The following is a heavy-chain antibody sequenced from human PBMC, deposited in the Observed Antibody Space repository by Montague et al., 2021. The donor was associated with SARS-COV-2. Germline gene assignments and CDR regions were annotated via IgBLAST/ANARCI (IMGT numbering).Heavy chain of an antibody. D-gene: IGHD1/OR15-1a*01. CDR3: ARKTIYFDY. Sequence: SETLSLTCTVSGDSISRSNWWTWVRQPPGKGLEWIGEIYHSGSTNYNPSLKSRVTISVDRSKSQFSLNLRSVTAADTAVYYCARKTIYFDYWGQGTLATVSS. J-gene: IGHJ4*02. V-gene: IGHV4-4*02. CDR1: GDSISRSNW. CDR2: IYHSGST.